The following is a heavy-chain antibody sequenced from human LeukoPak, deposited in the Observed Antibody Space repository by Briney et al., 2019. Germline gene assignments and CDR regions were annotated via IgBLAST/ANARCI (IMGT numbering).Heavy chain of an antibody. V-gene: IGHV3-21*01. CDR1: GFTFSSYS. CDR2: ISSSSSYI. Sequence: GGSLRLSCAAPGFTFSSYSMNWVRQAPGKGLEWVSSISSSSSYIYYADSVKGRFTISRDNAKNSLYLQMNSLRAEDTAVYYCAKGSDYGDYGMDVWGQGTTVTVSS. CDR3: AKGSDYGDYGMDV. D-gene: IGHD4-17*01. J-gene: IGHJ6*02.